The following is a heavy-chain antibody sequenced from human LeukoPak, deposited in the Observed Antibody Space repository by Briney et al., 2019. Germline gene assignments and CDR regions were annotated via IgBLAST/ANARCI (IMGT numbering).Heavy chain of an antibody. J-gene: IGHJ4*02. CDR1: GYTFTSYY. CDR3: ARDWSGSYLIKGFFDY. V-gene: IGHV1-46*01. D-gene: IGHD1-26*01. CDR2: INPSGGST. Sequence: ASVKVSCKASGYTFTSYYMHWVRQAPGQGLEWMGIINPSGGSTSYAQKFQGRVTMTRDTSTSTVYMELSSLRSEDTAVYYCARDWSGSYLIKGFFDYWGQGTLVTVSS.